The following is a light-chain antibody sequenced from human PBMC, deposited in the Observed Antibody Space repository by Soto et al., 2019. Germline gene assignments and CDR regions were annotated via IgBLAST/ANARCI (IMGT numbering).Light chain of an antibody. CDR1: ESVYSTY. J-gene: IGKJ4*01. CDR3: QQYGSSSLT. Sequence: EIVLTQSPGTLSLSPGGRGTLSCRASESVYSTYLAWYQQKPGQAPRLLMDGASSRAPGIPDRFSGSGSGTDFTLTISRLEPEDFAVYYCQQYGSSSLTFGGGTKVEIK. CDR2: GAS. V-gene: IGKV3-20*01.